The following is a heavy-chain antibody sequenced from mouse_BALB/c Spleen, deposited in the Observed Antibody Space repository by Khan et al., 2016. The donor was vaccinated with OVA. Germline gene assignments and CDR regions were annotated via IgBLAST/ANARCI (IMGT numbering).Heavy chain of an antibody. CDR3: ALYGGRGNY. CDR1: GFTFSNYW. Sequence: QVQLQQSGAELMKPGASVKISCKATGFTFSNYWIEWVKQRPGHGLEWIGQILPGSGDTNYNEKFEGKATFTADTSSNTAYMQLSSLTSEDSAVYYCALYGGRGNYWGQGTTVTVSS. CDR2: ILPGSGDT. J-gene: IGHJ2*01. V-gene: IGHV1-9*01. D-gene: IGHD1-1*01.